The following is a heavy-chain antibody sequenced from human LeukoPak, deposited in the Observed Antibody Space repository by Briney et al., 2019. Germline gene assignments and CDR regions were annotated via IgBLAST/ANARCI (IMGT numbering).Heavy chain of an antibody. Sequence: GGSLRLSCAASGFTFSSYAMSWVSQAPGKGLEWVSAISGSGGSTYYADSVKGRFTISRDNAKNSLYLQMNSLRAEDTAVYYCAREARESSNYYYYMDVWGKGTTVTVSS. V-gene: IGHV3-23*01. CDR1: GFTFSSYA. CDR3: AREARESSNYYYYMDV. D-gene: IGHD4-11*01. CDR2: ISGSGGST. J-gene: IGHJ6*03.